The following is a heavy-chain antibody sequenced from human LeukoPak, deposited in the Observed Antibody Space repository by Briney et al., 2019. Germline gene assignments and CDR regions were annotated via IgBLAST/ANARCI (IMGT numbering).Heavy chain of an antibody. CDR3: ARGFKAYDILTGSPQLGI. Sequence: ASVKVSCKASGATFSSYTISWGRRAPDQGLKWWGRITPILGIANYAQKFQGRVTITADKSTSTAYMELSSLRSEDTAVYYCARGFKAYDILTGSPQLGIWGQGTMVTVSS. J-gene: IGHJ3*02. V-gene: IGHV1-69*02. D-gene: IGHD3-9*01. CDR1: GATFSSYT. CDR2: ITPILGIA.